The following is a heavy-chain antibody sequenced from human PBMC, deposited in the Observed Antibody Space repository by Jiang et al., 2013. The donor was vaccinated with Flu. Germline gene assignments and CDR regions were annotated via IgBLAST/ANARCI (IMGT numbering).Heavy chain of an antibody. Sequence: VQLVESGAEVKKPGASVKVSCKASGYTFTDYFIHWVRQAPGQGLEWVAWINPMSGDTGYAQRFQGRITLTRDTSINTANLDLKSLRSDDTAVYYCAREEMEGFSSSWSLDSWGQGTLVTVSS. D-gene: IGHD6-13*01. CDR2: INPMSGDT. CDR3: AREEMEGFSSSWSLDS. J-gene: IGHJ4*02. CDR1: GYTFTDYF. V-gene: IGHV1-2*02.